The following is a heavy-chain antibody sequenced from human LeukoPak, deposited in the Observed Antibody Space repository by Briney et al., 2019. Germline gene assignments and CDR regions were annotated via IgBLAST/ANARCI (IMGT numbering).Heavy chain of an antibody. Sequence: ASVKVSCKASGYTFTSYAMNWVRQAPGQGLEWMGWINTNTGNPTYAQGFTGRFVFSLDTSVSTAYLQISSLKAEDTAVYYCARDGDILTGYYNEGWFDPWGQGTLVTVSS. CDR1: GYTFTSYA. CDR2: INTNTGNP. J-gene: IGHJ5*02. CDR3: ARDGDILTGYYNEGWFDP. D-gene: IGHD3-9*01. V-gene: IGHV7-4-1*02.